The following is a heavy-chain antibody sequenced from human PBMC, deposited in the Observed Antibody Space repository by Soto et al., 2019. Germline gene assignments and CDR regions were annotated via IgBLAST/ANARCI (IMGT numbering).Heavy chain of an antibody. CDR1: GDSVSSNIAA. Sequence: SQTLPLTCSISGDSVSSNIAAWNWIRQSPSRGLGWLGRTYYRSKWYNDYAVSVKSRITINPDTSKNQFSLQLNSVTPEDTAVYYCARAHQESSGWYFDYWGQGTLVTVSS. CDR2: TYYRSKWYN. CDR3: ARAHQESSGWYFDY. D-gene: IGHD6-19*01. V-gene: IGHV6-1*01. J-gene: IGHJ4*02.